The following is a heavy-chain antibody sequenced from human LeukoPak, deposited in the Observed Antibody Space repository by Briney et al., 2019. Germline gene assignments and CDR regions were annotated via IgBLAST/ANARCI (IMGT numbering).Heavy chain of an antibody. CDR2: ISSSSSYI. CDR1: GYTFSSYS. D-gene: IGHD2-2*01. V-gene: IGHV3-21*01. J-gene: IGHJ4*02. Sequence: PGGSLRLSCAASGYTFSSYSLNWVRQAPGKGLEWVSSISSSSSYIYYADSVRGRFTISRDNARNSLYLQMNSLRAEDTAVCYCARDLGSTSCFDYWGQGTLVTVSS. CDR3: ARDLGSTSCFDY.